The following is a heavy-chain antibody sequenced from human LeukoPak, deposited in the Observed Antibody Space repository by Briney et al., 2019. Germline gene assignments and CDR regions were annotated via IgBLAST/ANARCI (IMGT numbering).Heavy chain of an antibody. Sequence: SETLSLTCTVSGGSINSYHWSWIRQSPGKGLEWIGYIYYSGSTNYNPSLKSRVTISVDTSKSQFSLKLRSVTAADTAVYYCARGGYNPDTFDYWGQGTLVTVSS. J-gene: IGHJ4*02. CDR1: GGSINSYH. CDR2: IYYSGST. D-gene: IGHD5-24*01. V-gene: IGHV4-59*01. CDR3: ARGGYNPDTFDY.